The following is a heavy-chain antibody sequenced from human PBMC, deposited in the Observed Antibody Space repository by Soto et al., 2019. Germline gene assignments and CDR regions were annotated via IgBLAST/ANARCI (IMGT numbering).Heavy chain of an antibody. CDR2: IFPVFGTA. CDR1: GDTFSRYS. V-gene: IGHV1-69*12. CDR3: AVGPSAAAWYSHGMDV. Sequence: QVQLVQSGAEVKKPGSLVRVSCKASGDTFSRYSISWVRQATGQGLEWMGGIFPVFGTATYAQKFQGRVLIIADESTTTAYMELTSLTSEDTAVYYCAVGPSAAAWYSHGMDVWGQGTTLTVSS. D-gene: IGHD2-2*01. J-gene: IGHJ6*02.